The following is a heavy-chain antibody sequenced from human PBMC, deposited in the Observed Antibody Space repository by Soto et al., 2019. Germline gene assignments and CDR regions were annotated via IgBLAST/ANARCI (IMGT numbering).Heavy chain of an antibody. CDR2: ISYSGST. J-gene: IGHJ3*02. CDR1: GGSISSYY. CDR3: ARSGYYFYAFDI. D-gene: IGHD3-22*01. Sequence: PSETLSLTCTISGGSISSYYWSWIRQPPGKGLEWIAYISYSGSTNYNPSLKSRVTISVDTSKNQFSLRLSSVTAADTAVYYCARSGYYFYAFDIWGQGTMVTVSS. V-gene: IGHV4-59*01.